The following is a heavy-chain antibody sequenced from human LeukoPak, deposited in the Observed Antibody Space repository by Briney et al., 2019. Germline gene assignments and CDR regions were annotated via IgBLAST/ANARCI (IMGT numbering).Heavy chain of an antibody. CDR3: ARARWEGYCLDY. Sequence: GGSLRLSCAASGFTSSSYGMHWVRQAPGKGLEWVAVISYDGSNKYYADSVKGRFTISRDDSKNTLYLQMNSLRAEDTAVYYCARARWEGYCLDYWGQGTLVTVSS. D-gene: IGHD2-15*01. V-gene: IGHV3-30*03. CDR1: GFTSSSYG. J-gene: IGHJ4*02. CDR2: ISYDGSNK.